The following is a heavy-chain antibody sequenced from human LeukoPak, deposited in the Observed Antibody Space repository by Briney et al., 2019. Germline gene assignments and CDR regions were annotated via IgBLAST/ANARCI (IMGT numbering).Heavy chain of an antibody. CDR3: ARDLAERRDYDFWSGYYTPVGY. J-gene: IGHJ4*02. CDR2: ISAYNGNT. Sequence: GASVKVSCKASGYTFTSYGISWVRQAPGQGLEWMGWISAYNGNTNYAQKLLGRVTMTTDTSTSTAYMELRSLRSDDTAVYYCARDLAERRDYDFWSGYYTPVGYWGQGTLVTVSS. V-gene: IGHV1-18*01. CDR1: GYTFTSYG. D-gene: IGHD3-3*01.